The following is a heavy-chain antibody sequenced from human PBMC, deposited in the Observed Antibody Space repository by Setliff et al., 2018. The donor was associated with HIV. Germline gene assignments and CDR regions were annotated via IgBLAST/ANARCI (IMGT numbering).Heavy chain of an antibody. CDR3: AGQGAVTGHSFDS. Sequence: SETLSLTCTVSGVPTGASTYYWGWIRQPPGKGLDWIGYISYSGKTYYNPSLKSRVTISVDTSNNHFSLRLNSVTAADTAIYYCAGQGAVTGHSFDSWGPGALVTVSS. J-gene: IGHJ4*02. CDR2: ISYSGKT. CDR1: GVPTGASTYY. V-gene: IGHV4-39*01. D-gene: IGHD6-19*01.